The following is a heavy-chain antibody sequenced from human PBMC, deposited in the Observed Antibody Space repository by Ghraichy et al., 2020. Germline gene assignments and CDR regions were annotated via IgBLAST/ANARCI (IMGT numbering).Heavy chain of an antibody. CDR3: AREGYCSSISCLYYFDY. CDR2: IYYSGTT. Sequence: SETLSLTCTVSGGSISSYYWSWIRQSPGKGLEWIGYIYYSGTTIYNPSFKSRVTMSVDTSKNQFSLKLSSVTAADTAGYYWAREGYCSSISCLYYFDYWGQGTLVTVSS. J-gene: IGHJ4*02. CDR1: GGSISSYY. D-gene: IGHD2-2*01. V-gene: IGHV4-59*01.